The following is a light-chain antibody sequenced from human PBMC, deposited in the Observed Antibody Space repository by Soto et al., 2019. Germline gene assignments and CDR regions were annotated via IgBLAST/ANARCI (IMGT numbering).Light chain of an antibody. J-gene: IGLJ1*01. CDR2: DVN. CDR1: SSDVGGYNS. Sequence: QSALTQPASLSGSPGQSIAISCTGTSSDVGGYNSVSWYQHHPGKAPKLMIYDVNYRPSGISDRFSGSKSGNTASLTISGLQAEDEADYYCSSYTSSSTLVFGTGTKVTVL. V-gene: IGLV2-14*03. CDR3: SSYTSSSTLV.